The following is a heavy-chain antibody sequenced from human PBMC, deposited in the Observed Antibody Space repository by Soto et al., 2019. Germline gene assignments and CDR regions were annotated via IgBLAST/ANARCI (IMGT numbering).Heavy chain of an antibody. CDR2: TSHDGSNK. J-gene: IGHJ3*02. CDR1: GFTLSSYG. CDR3: AKNLYSSSWEDAFDI. Sequence: QVQLVESGGGVVQPGRSLRLSCAASGFTLSSYGMQWVRQAPGKGLEWVAATSHDGSNKYYADSVKGRFTISRDNSXSTLYMEMNSLRVEDTAVYYCAKNLYSSSWEDAFDIWGQGTMVTVSS. V-gene: IGHV3-30*18. D-gene: IGHD6-13*01.